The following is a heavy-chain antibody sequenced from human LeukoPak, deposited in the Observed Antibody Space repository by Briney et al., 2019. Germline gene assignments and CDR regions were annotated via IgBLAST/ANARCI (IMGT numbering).Heavy chain of an antibody. CDR1: GYTFTSYD. CDR3: ATGPTHYYYYYMDV. CDR2: MNPNSGNT. V-gene: IGHV1-8*01. Sequence: ASVKVSCKASGYTFTSYDINWVRPAIGQGLEWMGWMNPNSGNTGYAQKFQGRVTMTRNTSISTAYMELSSLRSEDTAVYYCATGPTHYYYYYMDVWGKGTTVTVSS. J-gene: IGHJ6*03.